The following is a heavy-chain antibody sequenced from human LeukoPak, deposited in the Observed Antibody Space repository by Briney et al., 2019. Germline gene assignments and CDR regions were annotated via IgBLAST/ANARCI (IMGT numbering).Heavy chain of an antibody. CDR3: ARGRWDQFDP. CDR1: SGSFSGYY. CDR2: INHIGST. V-gene: IGHV4-34*01. J-gene: IGHJ5*02. Sequence: SETLSLTCAVYSGSFSGYYWSWIRQPPGKGLEWIGEINHIGSTNYNPSLKSRVTISVDTSKNQFSLKLSSVTAADTAVYYCARGRWDQFDPWGQGTLVTVSS. D-gene: IGHD1-26*01.